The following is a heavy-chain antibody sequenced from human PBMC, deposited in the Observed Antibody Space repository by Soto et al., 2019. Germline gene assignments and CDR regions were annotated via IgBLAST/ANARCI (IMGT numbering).Heavy chain of an antibody. CDR2: ISYDGNNK. Sequence: PGGSLRLSCAASGFTFTTYGMHWVRQAPGKGLEWVAVISYDGNNKNYADSVRGRFTNSRDNSKNTLYLQMNSLRTEDTAVFYCARTWNDVDYWGQGTLVTVSS. V-gene: IGHV3-30*03. CDR3: ARTWNDVDY. J-gene: IGHJ4*02. D-gene: IGHD1-1*01. CDR1: GFTFTTYG.